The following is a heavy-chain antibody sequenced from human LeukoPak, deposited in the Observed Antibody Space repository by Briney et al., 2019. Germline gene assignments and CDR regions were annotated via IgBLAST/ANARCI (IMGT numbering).Heavy chain of an antibody. CDR1: GDSMRSDF. D-gene: IGHD4-17*01. CDR3: ARGSFPAYMTTVTTRAFPFDP. Sequence: SETLSLTCLVSGDSMRSDFWSWIRQPPGKGLEWIGRIYTSGSTNYNPSLKSRVTMSVDTSKNQFSLKLSSVTAADPAVYYCARGSFPAYMTTVTTRAFPFDPWGQGTLVTVSS. V-gene: IGHV4-4*07. J-gene: IGHJ5*02. CDR2: IYTSGST.